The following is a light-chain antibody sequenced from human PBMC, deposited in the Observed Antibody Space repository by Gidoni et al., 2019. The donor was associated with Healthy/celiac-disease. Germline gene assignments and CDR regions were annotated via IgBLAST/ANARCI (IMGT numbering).Light chain of an antibody. CDR3: QQYGSSPPYT. V-gene: IGKV3-20*01. CDR1: QSVSSSY. CDR2: GAS. Sequence: EIVLTQIPGTLSLSPGERATLSCRASQSVSSSYLAWYQQKPGQAPRLLIYGASSRATGIPDRFSGSGSGTDFTLTISRLETEDFAVYYCQQYGSSPPYTFGQGTKLEIK. J-gene: IGKJ2*01.